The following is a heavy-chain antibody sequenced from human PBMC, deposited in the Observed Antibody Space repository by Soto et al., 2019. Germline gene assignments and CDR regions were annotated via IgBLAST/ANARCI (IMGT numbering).Heavy chain of an antibody. Sequence: QVQLQESGPGLVKPSGTLSLTCAVSGGSISSSNWWSWVRQPPGKGLEWIGEIYHSGNTNYNPTLKPGVTMAVDKSRNQFSLKLSSVTAADTAVYYCARRWGEGRVDYWGQGTLVTVSS. CDR1: GGSISSSNW. CDR3: ARRWGEGRVDY. V-gene: IGHV4-4*02. D-gene: IGHD3-10*01. J-gene: IGHJ4*02. CDR2: IYHSGNT.